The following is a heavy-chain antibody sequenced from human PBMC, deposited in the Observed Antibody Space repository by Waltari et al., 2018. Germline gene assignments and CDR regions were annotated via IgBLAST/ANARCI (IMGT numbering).Heavy chain of an antibody. J-gene: IGHJ5*02. Sequence: QVHLKASGPALVKPSETLSLTCPVSGSSISVFYWGWIRQPAGKGLEWVGRASASGSTNYNPSLKSRITMAADTSRNQFSLTLTDVTAADTAMYYCVREKGGLGGWFDPWGQGIQVTVSS. CDR3: VREKGGLGGWFDP. V-gene: IGHV4-4*07. CDR2: ASASGST. D-gene: IGHD2-15*01. CDR1: GSSISVFY.